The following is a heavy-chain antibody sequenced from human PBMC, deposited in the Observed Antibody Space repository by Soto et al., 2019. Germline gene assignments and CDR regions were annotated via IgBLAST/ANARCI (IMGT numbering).Heavy chain of an antibody. CDR3: AHVYGGYDNFDY. CDR1: GYSLSTSGVG. Sequence: QITLKESGPTLVKPTQTLTLTCTFSGYSLSTSGVGVGWIRQPPGKALEWLALIYWDDDKRYSPSLKSRLTIAKDTSKTLVVLTMTNMDPVDTATYYCAHVYGGYDNFDYWGQGTLVTVSS. D-gene: IGHD5-12*01. CDR2: IYWDDDK. J-gene: IGHJ4*02. V-gene: IGHV2-5*02.